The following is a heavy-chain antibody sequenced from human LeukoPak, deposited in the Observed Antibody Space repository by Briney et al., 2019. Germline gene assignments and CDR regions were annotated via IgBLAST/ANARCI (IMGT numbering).Heavy chain of an antibody. Sequence: GGSLRLSCAASGFTFSSYSMNWVRQAPGKGLEWVSSISSSSSYIYYADSVKGRFTISRDNAKNSLYLQMNSLRAEDTAVYYCARGTLNRPRIAAAAWHRPVVDYWGQGTLVTVSS. V-gene: IGHV3-21*01. D-gene: IGHD6-13*01. CDR1: GFTFSSYS. CDR2: ISSSSSYI. J-gene: IGHJ4*02. CDR3: ARGTLNRPRIAAAAWHRPVVDY.